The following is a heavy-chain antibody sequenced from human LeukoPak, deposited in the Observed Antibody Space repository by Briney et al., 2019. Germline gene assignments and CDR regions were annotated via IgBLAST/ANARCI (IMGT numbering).Heavy chain of an antibody. CDR2: IYYSGNT. Sequence: SQTLSLTCAVSGGSISSDVYSWTWIRQHPGKGLEWLGYIYYSGNTFYNPSLRSRVSISVDTSKNQFSLRLSSVTAADSAVYYCARGRHLDYWGRGTLVTVSS. CDR3: ARGRHLDY. J-gene: IGHJ4*02. V-gene: IGHV4-31*11. CDR1: GGSISSDVYS.